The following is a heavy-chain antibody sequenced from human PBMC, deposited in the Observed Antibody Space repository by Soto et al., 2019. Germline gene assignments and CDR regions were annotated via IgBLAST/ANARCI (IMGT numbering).Heavy chain of an antibody. CDR3: ARDRGDWNSRQTLSPMNWFDP. CDR2: INPSGGST. V-gene: IGHV1-46*01. J-gene: IGHJ5*02. Sequence: ASVKVSCKASGYNFMSYYIHWVRQAPGQGLEWMGIINPSGGSTRYAQKFQARVTMTTDTSTSTVYMELRSLRSEDTAVYFCARDRGDWNSRQTLSPMNWFDPWGQGTLVTVSS. D-gene: IGHD1-7*01. CDR1: GYNFMSYY.